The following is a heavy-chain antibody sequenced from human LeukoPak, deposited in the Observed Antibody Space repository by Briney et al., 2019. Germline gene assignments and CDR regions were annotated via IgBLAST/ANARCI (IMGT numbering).Heavy chain of an antibody. J-gene: IGHJ5*01. D-gene: IGHD2-15*01. CDR3: VRDRNVVVAATPGWFDS. V-gene: IGHV4-4*07. CDR1: GVSISSYD. CDR2: IYSSGST. Sequence: SKTLSLTCTVSGVSISSYDWSWIRQAAGKGLEWIGRIYSSGSTNYNPSLKRRVTMSVDTSKIQFSLKLSSVTAADTGVYYCVRDRNVVVAATPGWFDSWGQGTLVTVSS.